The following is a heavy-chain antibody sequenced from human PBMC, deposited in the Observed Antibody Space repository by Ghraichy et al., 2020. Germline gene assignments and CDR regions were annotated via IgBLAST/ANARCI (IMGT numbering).Heavy chain of an antibody. Sequence: GGSLRLSCAASGFTFSSYSMNWVRQAPGKGLEWVSYISSSSSTIYYADSVKGRFTISRDNAKNSLYLQMNSLRDEDTAVYYCARQGYGYPYYYYGMDVWGQGTTVTVSS. CDR2: ISSSSSTI. V-gene: IGHV3-48*02. CDR3: ARQGYGYPYYYYGMDV. J-gene: IGHJ6*02. D-gene: IGHD5-18*01. CDR1: GFTFSSYS.